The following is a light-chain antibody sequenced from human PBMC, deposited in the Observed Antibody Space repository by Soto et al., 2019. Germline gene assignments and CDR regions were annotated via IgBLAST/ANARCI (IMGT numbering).Light chain of an antibody. J-gene: IGKJ1*01. V-gene: IGKV1-5*03. Sequence: IHVTHSPATLSASLGDIVTMTFRASQSVSTWLAWYQQKPGKAPKLLMYKASSLESGVPSRFSGSGSGTEFTLTITSLQPDDFATYYCQQYNSYSGTFGQGTKVDIK. CDR2: KAS. CDR1: QSVSTW. CDR3: QQYNSYSGT.